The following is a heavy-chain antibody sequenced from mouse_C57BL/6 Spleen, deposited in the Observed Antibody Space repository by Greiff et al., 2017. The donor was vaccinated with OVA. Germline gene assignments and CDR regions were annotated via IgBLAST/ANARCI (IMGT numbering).Heavy chain of an antibody. Sequence: EVKLEESGGGLVQPGGSLKLSCAASGFTFSDYYMYWVRQTPEKRLEWVAYISNGGGSTYYPDTVKGRFTISRDNAKNTLYLQMSRLKSEDTAMYYCARQGDEYYFDYWGQGTTLTVSS. V-gene: IGHV5-12*01. CDR1: GFTFSDYY. D-gene: IGHD3-3*01. CDR2: ISNGGGST. CDR3: ARQGDEYYFDY. J-gene: IGHJ2*01.